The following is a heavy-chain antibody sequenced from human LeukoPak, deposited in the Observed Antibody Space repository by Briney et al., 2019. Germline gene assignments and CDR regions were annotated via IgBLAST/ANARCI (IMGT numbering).Heavy chain of an antibody. CDR2: IYNTGNT. CDR1: GGSFSSYY. V-gene: IGHV4-59*01. Sequence: PSETLSLTCTVSGGSFSSYYWSWIRQPPGKGLEWIAYIYNTGNTNFNPSLKSRVTISLDTSKNQFSLKLSSVTAADTAVYYCARSGTGYYYYYMDVWGKGTTVTVSS. J-gene: IGHJ6*03. CDR3: ARSGTGYYYYYMDV. D-gene: IGHD1-14*01.